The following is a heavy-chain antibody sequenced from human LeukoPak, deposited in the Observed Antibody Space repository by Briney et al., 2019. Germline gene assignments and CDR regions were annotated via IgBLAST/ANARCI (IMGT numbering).Heavy chain of an antibody. V-gene: IGHV3-64*01. J-gene: IGHJ4*02. Sequence: PGGSLRLSCAASGFTFSDYAIHWVRQCPGKGLEYVSTISGNGGSTFYANSVKGRFTISRDNSKNSLYLQMNSLRAEDTAVYYCARAFYDFLTGYPAYFDYWGQGTLVTVSS. CDR1: GFTFSDYA. D-gene: IGHD3-9*01. CDR2: ISGNGGST. CDR3: ARAFYDFLTGYPAYFDY.